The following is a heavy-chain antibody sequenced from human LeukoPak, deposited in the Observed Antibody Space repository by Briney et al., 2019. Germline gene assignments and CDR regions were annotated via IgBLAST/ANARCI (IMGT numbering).Heavy chain of an antibody. CDR3: ASTYSYGFLGGYYYMDV. Sequence: PSETLSLTCTVSGDSITNNNCYWGWIRQPPGKGLEWIGEINHSGSTNYNPSLKSRVTISVDTSKNQFSLKLSSVTAADTAVYYCASTYSYGFLGGYYYMDVWGKGTTVTVSS. J-gene: IGHJ6*03. V-gene: IGHV4-39*07. CDR1: GDSITNNNCY. D-gene: IGHD5-18*01. CDR2: INHSGST.